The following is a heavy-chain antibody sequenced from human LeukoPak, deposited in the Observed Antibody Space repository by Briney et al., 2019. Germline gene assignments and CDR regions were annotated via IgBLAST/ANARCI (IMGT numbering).Heavy chain of an antibody. CDR2: IYYSGST. V-gene: IGHV4-59*08. J-gene: IGHJ4*02. Sequence: SETLSLTCTVSGGSISSYYWSWIRQPPGKGLEWIGYIYYSGSTNYNPSLKSRVTTSVDTSKNQFSLKLSSVTAADTAVYYCARHFSYRAYYFDYWGQGTLVTVSS. CDR1: GGSISSYY. D-gene: IGHD2-2*01. CDR3: ARHFSYRAYYFDY.